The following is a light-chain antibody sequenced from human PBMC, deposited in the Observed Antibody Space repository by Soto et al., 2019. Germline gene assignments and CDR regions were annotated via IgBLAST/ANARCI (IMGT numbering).Light chain of an antibody. J-gene: IGLJ2*01. CDR3: ASLTGSDNP. Sequence: QSVLTQPPSASGSPGQSVTISCTGTSSDIGAYNYVSWYQQYPGKAPKLIIYEVSQRPSGVTDRFSGSKSGNTASLTVSGLQLDEDDYYYCASLTGSDNPFGGGTKLTVL. V-gene: IGLV2-8*01. CDR1: SSDIGAYNY. CDR2: EVS.